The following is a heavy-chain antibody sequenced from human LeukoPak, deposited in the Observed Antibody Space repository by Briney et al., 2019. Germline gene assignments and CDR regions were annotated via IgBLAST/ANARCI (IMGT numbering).Heavy chain of an antibody. Sequence: ASVKVSCKASGYTFTSYDINWVRQATGQGLEWVGWMNPNSRNTGYAQKFQGRVTITRNTSISTAYMELSSLRSEDTAVYYCARTDQDYYHSAGFDYWGQGTLVTVSS. CDR1: GYTFTSYD. J-gene: IGHJ4*02. CDR3: ARTDQDYYHSAGFDY. D-gene: IGHD3-22*01. V-gene: IGHV1-8*03. CDR2: MNPNSRNT.